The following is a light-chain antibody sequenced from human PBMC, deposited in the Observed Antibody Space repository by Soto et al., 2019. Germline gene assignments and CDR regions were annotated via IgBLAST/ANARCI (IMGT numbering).Light chain of an antibody. CDR1: MRDVGAYNL. CDR2: EVR. Sequence: QSALTQPASVSGSAGQSITIFCSGTMRDVGAYNLVSWYQPHPGTAPKLIIYEVRNRPSGISSWLSGSRSGNTASLTISELQSEDEGDDYCSAYTARSTLVFGGGTKLTVL. CDR3: SAYTARSTLV. V-gene: IGLV2-14*01. J-gene: IGLJ3*02.